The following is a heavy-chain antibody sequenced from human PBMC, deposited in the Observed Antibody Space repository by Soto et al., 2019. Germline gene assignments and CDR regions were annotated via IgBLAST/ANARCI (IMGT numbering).Heavy chain of an antibody. V-gene: IGHV3-53*01. CDR1: GLNVRNNY. Sequence: EVQLVESGGGLIQPGGSLRLSCEASGLNVRNNYMHWVRQAPWTGLEWVAVIYSTSATYYADSVKGRFTISSDDSDKTLFLQMNYLRLEDMAMYFCARGIVGATDFDNWGQGTLVTVSP. CDR3: ARGIVGATDFDN. J-gene: IGHJ4*02. CDR2: IYSTSAT. D-gene: IGHD1-26*01.